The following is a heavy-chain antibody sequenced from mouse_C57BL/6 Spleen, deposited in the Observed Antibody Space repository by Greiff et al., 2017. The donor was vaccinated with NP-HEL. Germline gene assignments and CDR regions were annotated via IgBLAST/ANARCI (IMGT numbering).Heavy chain of an antibody. CDR1: GYTFTSYW. V-gene: IGHV1-61*01. CDR2: IYPSDSET. Sequence: VQLQQPGAELVRPGSSVKLSCKASGYTFTSYWMDWVKQRPGQGLEWIGNIYPSDSETHYNQKFKDKATLTVDKSSSTAYMQLSSLTSEDSAVYYCAREGAKDYFDYWGQGTTLTVSS. CDR3: AREGAKDYFDY. J-gene: IGHJ2*01.